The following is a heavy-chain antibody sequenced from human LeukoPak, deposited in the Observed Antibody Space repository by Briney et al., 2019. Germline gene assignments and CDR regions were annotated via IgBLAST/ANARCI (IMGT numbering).Heavy chain of an antibody. J-gene: IGHJ3*02. CDR1: GFTFSSYS. Sequence: GGSLRLSCAASGFTFSSYSMNWVRQAPGKGLEWVSSICSSSSYIYYADSVKGRFTISRDNAKNSLYLQMNSLRAEDTAVYYCARDYYDILTGYEGAFDIWGQGTMVTVSS. V-gene: IGHV3-21*01. CDR3: ARDYYDILTGYEGAFDI. CDR2: ICSSSSYI. D-gene: IGHD3-9*01.